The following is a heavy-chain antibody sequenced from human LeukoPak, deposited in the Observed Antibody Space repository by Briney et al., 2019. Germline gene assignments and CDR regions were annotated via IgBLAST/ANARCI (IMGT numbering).Heavy chain of an antibody. CDR2: INTGGSIT. V-gene: IGHV3-74*01. CDR3: ARVATGSYHFDY. Sequence: PGGSLRLSCAASGFTFSSYWMHWVRQAPGKGLVWVSRINTGGSITTYADSVEGRFTISRDNAKNTLYLQMNSLRDEDTAVYYCARVATGSYHFDYWGQGTLVTVSS. CDR1: GFTFSSYW. D-gene: IGHD3-16*01. J-gene: IGHJ4*02.